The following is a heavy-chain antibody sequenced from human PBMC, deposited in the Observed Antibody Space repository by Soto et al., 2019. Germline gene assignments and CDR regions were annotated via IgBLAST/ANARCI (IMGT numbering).Heavy chain of an antibody. CDR2: MYYSGST. CDR3: ARLGGWSVDY. V-gene: IGHV4-59*08. Sequence: QVQLQESGPGLVKPSETLSLTCTVSGGSISSYYWSWIRQPPGKGLEWIGYMYYSGSTNYNPSLQSRVTISVDTSKNQFSLKLSSVTAADTAVYYCARLGGWSVDYWGQGTLVTVSS. J-gene: IGHJ4*02. D-gene: IGHD3-16*01. CDR1: GGSISSYY.